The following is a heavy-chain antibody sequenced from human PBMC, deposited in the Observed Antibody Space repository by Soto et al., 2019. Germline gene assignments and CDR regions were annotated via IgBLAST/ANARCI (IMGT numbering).Heavy chain of an antibody. J-gene: IGHJ4*01. D-gene: IGHD3-22*01. CDR2: ISHTGAT. V-gene: IGHV4-4*02. CDR1: GHSITSGKY. CDR3: ARGFCRMILEVPASIHF. Sequence: SETLSLTCLVSGHSITSGKYWTWVRRPPGKGLEWVGHISHTGATTYNPPLRSRLTFTLDAAYTQFSLSLTSLTAADTAAYYFARGFCRMILEVPASIHFRGPAILVTVSS.